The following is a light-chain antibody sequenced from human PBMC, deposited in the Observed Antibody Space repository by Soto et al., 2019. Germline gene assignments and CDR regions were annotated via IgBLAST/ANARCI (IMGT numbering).Light chain of an antibody. Sequence: EVGLTQFPATLSLSPGESATISCRANQSVSSHSAWYQHKPSRPPRLLSFGASDRATGIPARFSGSGSGTDFTLTISSLEADDFAVYYCQQRSTWPSSFGGGTKVDIK. CDR2: GAS. J-gene: IGKJ4*01. V-gene: IGKV3-11*01. CDR1: QSVSSH. CDR3: QQRSTWPSS.